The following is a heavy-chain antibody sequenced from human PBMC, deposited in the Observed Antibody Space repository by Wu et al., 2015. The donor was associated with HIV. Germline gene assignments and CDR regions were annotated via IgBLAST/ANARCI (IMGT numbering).Heavy chain of an antibody. D-gene: IGHD2-15*01. V-gene: IGHV1-2*02. Sequence: QVQLVQSGAEVKKPGASVKVSCGTSGYTFTNYYTHWVRQAPGHRPEWMGWMNPNSGGTTYAPKFQGRVTITRDTSTSTAYLELSSLRSDDTAVYYCARDYCSGGFCHYFFDSWGQGTLVTVSS. CDR2: MNPNSGGT. CDR1: GYTFTNYY. CDR3: ARDYCSGGFCHYFFDS. J-gene: IGHJ4*02.